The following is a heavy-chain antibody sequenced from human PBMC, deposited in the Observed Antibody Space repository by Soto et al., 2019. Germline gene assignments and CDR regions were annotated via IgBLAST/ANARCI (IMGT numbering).Heavy chain of an antibody. D-gene: IGHD6-6*01. CDR3: AREAGKGKLVRGWFDP. J-gene: IGHJ5*02. CDR1: GGTFSSYT. CDR2: IIPILGIA. Sequence: ASVKVSCKASGGTFSSYTISWVRQAPGQGLEWMGRIIPILGIANYAQKFQGRVTITADKSTSTAYMELSSLRSEDTAVYYCAREAGKGKLVRGWFDPWGQGTLVTVSS. V-gene: IGHV1-69*04.